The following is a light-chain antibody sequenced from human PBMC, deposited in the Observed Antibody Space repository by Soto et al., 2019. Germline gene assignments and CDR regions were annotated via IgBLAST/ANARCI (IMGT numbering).Light chain of an antibody. CDR1: SSNIGAGYD. Sequence: QSVLTQPPSVSGAPGQRVTISCTESSSNIGAGYDVHWYQQLPGTAPKLLIYNNNNRPSGVPDRFSGSKSGTSASLAITGLQAEHEADYYCQSYDSSLSGSVFGGGTKLTVL. CDR3: QSYDSSLSGSV. CDR2: NNN. J-gene: IGLJ3*02. V-gene: IGLV1-40*01.